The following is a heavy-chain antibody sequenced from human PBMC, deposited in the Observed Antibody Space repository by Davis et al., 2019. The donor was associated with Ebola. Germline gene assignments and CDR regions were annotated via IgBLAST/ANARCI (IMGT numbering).Heavy chain of an antibody. J-gene: IGHJ3*02. Sequence: AASVTVSCKASGSPFPDSYLHWVRQAPGQGLEWLGMIHPNAGRTIYAQKFQGRVTVTRDTSTTTVYMDLSSLRSEDTALYYCTTPGGQDSGYDVFDIWGQGTMVTVSS. CDR2: IHPNAGRT. V-gene: IGHV1-46*03. CDR3: TTPGGQDSGYDVFDI. CDR1: GSPFPDSY. D-gene: IGHD5-12*01.